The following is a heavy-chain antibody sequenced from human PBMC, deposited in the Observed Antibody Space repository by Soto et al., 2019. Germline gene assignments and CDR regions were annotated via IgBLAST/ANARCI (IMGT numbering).Heavy chain of an antibody. V-gene: IGHV1-69*13. Sequence: SVKVSCKASGGTFSSYAISWVRQAPGQGLEWMGGIIPIFGTANYAQKFQGRVTITADESTSTAYMELRSLRSDDTAVYYCARDGPTIAAAGDFDYWGQGTLVTVSS. D-gene: IGHD6-13*01. CDR1: GGTFSSYA. J-gene: IGHJ4*02. CDR3: ARDGPTIAAAGDFDY. CDR2: IIPIFGTA.